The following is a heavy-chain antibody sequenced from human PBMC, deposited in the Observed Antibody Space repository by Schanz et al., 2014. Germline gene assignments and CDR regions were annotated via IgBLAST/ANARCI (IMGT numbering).Heavy chain of an antibody. J-gene: IGHJ4*02. V-gene: IGHV3-15*01. D-gene: IGHD4-17*01. Sequence: EVQLVESGGGLVKPGGSLRLSCAASGFTFSSYSLAWVRQAPGKGLEWVGRLKSKADGGTTDFAAPLKGRFTISRVDSKNTLYLQMSSLKTEDTAVYYCTTLRDYGFEYWGQGALVTVS. CDR3: TTLRDYGFEY. CDR2: LKSKADGGTT. CDR1: GFTFSSYS.